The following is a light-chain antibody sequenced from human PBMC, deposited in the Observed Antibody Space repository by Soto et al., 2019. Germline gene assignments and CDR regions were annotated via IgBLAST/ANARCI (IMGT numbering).Light chain of an antibody. CDR3: CSYAGSSTYV. Sequence: QSALTQPASVSGSPGQSITISCTGTSSDVGTYHLVSWYQQHPGKAPKLMIYEVSKRPSGVSNRFSGSKSVNTASLTISGLQAEDEADYYCCSYAGSSTYVFGIGTKVNVL. V-gene: IGLV2-23*02. J-gene: IGLJ1*01. CDR1: SSDVGTYHL. CDR2: EVS.